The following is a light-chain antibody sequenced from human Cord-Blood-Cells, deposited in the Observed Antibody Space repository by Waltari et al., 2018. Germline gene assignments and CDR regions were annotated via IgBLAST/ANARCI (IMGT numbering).Light chain of an antibody. J-gene: IGKJ4*01. Sequence: DIQMTQSPSSLSASVGDRVTITYRASKSISSYLNWYQQKPGKAPKLLIYAASSVQRGFPSRFSGSGSGTDFTLTISSLQPEDFATDYCQQSYSTPLTFGGGTKVEIK. CDR1: KSISSY. V-gene: IGKV1-39*01. CDR2: AAS. CDR3: QQSYSTPLT.